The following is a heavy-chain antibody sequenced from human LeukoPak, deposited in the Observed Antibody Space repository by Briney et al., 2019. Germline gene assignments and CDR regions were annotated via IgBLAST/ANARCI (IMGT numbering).Heavy chain of an antibody. V-gene: IGHV1-18*01. Sequence: GASVKVSCKASGYTFTSYGISWVRQAPGRGLEWMGWISAYNGNTNYAQKLQGRVTMTTDTSTSTAYMELRSLRSDDTAVYYCARGLRPHKYGYNYILDYWGQGTLVTVSS. CDR2: ISAYNGNT. CDR1: GYTFTSYG. J-gene: IGHJ4*02. CDR3: ARGLRPHKYGYNYILDY. D-gene: IGHD5-24*01.